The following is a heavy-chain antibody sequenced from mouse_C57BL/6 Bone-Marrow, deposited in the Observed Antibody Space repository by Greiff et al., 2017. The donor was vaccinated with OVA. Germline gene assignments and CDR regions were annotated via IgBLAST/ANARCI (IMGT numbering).Heavy chain of an antibody. CDR2: ISSGSSTI. Sequence: DVKLVESGGGLVKPGGSLKLSCAASGFTFSDYGMHWVRQAPEKGLEWVAYISSGSSTIYYADTVKGRFTISRDNAKNTLFLQMTSLRSEDTAMYYCASPSGSGYFDYWGQGTTLTVSS. CDR1: GFTFSDYG. CDR3: ASPSGSGYFDY. D-gene: IGHD1-1*01. V-gene: IGHV5-17*01. J-gene: IGHJ2*01.